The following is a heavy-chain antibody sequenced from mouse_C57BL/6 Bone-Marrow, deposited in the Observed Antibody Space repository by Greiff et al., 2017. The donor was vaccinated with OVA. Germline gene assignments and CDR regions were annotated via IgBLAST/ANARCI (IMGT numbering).Heavy chain of an antibody. J-gene: IGHJ2*01. V-gene: IGHV1-74*01. Sequence: QVQLKQPGAELVKPGASVKVSCKASGYTFTSYWMHWVKQRPGQGLEWIGRIHPSDSDTNYNQKFKGKATLTVDKSSSTAYMQLSSLTSEDSAVYYCASIYYGNYFDDWGQGTTLTVSS. CDR2: IHPSDSDT. CDR3: ASIYYGNYFDD. D-gene: IGHD2-1*01. CDR1: GYTFTSYW.